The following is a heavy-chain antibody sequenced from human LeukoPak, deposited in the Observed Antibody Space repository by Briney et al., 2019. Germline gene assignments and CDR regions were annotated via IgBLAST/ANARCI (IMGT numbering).Heavy chain of an antibody. CDR3: ARDFNYDSSGYLYNWFDP. V-gene: IGHV4-59*01. Sequence: SETLSLTYTVSGGTINSYYWSWIRQPPGKELEWIGYIYYSGSTNYNPSLKSRVTISVDTTKNQFSLKLSSVTAAGTAVYYCARDFNYDSSGYLYNWFDPWGQGTLVTVSS. CDR1: GGTINSYY. CDR2: IYYSGST. D-gene: IGHD3-22*01. J-gene: IGHJ5*02.